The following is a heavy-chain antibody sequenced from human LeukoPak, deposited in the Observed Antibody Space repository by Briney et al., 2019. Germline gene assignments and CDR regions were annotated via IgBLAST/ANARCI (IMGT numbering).Heavy chain of an antibody. J-gene: IGHJ4*02. Sequence: GGSLRLSCAASGFTVSSNYMSWVRQAPGKGLEWVSVIYSGGSTYYADSVKGRFTISRDNSKNTLYLQMSSLRAEDTAVYYCARVNGGYYLDYWGQGTLVTVSS. CDR3: ARVNGGYYLDY. CDR2: IYSGGST. CDR1: GFTVSSNY. V-gene: IGHV3-66*01. D-gene: IGHD3-3*01.